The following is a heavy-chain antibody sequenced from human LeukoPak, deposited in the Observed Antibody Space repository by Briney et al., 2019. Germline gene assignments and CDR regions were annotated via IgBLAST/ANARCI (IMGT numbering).Heavy chain of an antibody. Sequence: SETLSLTCAVYGGSFSGYYWSWIRQPPGKGLEWIGEINHSGSTNYNPSLKSRVTISVDTSKNQFSLKLSSVTAADTAVYYCASSSSGWYEDYWGQGTLVTVSS. J-gene: IGHJ4*02. CDR2: INHSGST. CDR1: GGSFSGYY. D-gene: IGHD6-19*01. V-gene: IGHV4-34*01. CDR3: ASSSSGWYEDY.